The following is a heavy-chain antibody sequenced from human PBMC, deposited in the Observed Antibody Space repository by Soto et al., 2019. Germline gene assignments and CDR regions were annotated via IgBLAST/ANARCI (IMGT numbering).Heavy chain of an antibody. V-gene: IGHV4-30-4*01. D-gene: IGHD2-15*01. CDR1: GGSISSGDYY. CDR2: IYYSGST. CDR3: ARIVLVAATYLFDY. Sequence: QVQLQESGPGLVKPSQTLSLTCTVSGGSISSGDYYWSWIRQPPGQVLEWIGYIYYSGSTYYNPSGNSLVTSSVDTSKPQFSLKLSSVTAGDTAVYYCARIVLVAATYLFDYRGQGTLVTVSA. J-gene: IGHJ4*02.